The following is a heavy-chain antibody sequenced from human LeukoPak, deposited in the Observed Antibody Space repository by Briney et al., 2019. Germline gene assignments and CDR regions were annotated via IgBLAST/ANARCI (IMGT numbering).Heavy chain of an antibody. V-gene: IGHV3-21*01. J-gene: IGHJ4*02. D-gene: IGHD3-10*01. CDR3: ARAGITMVRGVIPPGY. CDR2: ISSSSSYI. CDR1: GFTFSSYS. Sequence: GGSLRLSCAASGFTFSSYSMNWVRQAPGKGLEWVSSISSSSSYIYYADSVKGRFTISRDNAKNSLYLQMNSLRAEDTAVYYCARAGITMVRGVIPPGYWGQGTLVTVSS.